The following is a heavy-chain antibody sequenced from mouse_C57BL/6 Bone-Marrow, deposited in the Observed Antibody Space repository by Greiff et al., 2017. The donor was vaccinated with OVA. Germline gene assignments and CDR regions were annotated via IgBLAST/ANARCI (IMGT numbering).Heavy chain of an antibody. V-gene: IGHV1-59*01. Sequence: QVQLQQPGAELVRPGTSVKLSCKASGYTFTSYWMHWVKQRPGQGLEWIGVIDPSDSYTNYNQKFKGKATLTVDTSSSTAYMQLSSLTSEDSAVYYCARGNWLFAYWGQGTLVTVSA. CDR1: GYTFTSYW. D-gene: IGHD4-1*02. CDR3: ARGNWLFAY. CDR2: IDPSDSYT. J-gene: IGHJ3*01.